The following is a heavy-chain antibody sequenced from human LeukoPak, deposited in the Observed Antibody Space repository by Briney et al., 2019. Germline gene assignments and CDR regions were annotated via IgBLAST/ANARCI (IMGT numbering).Heavy chain of an antibody. CDR2: ISGSGGST. D-gene: IGHD2-8*01. J-gene: IGHJ4*02. Sequence: GGSLRLSCAASGLTFSSYAMSWVRQAPGKGLEWVSAISGSGGSTYYADSVKGRFTISRDNSKNTLYLQMNSLRAEDTAVYYCASLIVLMVYAIREVDYWGQGTLVTVSS. CDR3: ASLIVLMVYAIREVDY. CDR1: GLTFSSYA. V-gene: IGHV3-23*01.